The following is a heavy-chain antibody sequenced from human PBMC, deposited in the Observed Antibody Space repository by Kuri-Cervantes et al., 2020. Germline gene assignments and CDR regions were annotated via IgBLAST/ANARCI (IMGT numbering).Heavy chain of an antibody. CDR2: IYHSGST. J-gene: IGHJ4*02. Sequence: SETLSLTCTVSDGSISNYYWSWLRQPPGKGLEWIGSIYHSGSTYYNPSLKSRVTISVDTSKNQFSLKLSSVTAADTAVYYCAATIVGATAGFDYWGQETLVTVSS. CDR3: AATIVGATAGFDY. V-gene: IGHV4-59*01. CDR1: DGSISNYY. D-gene: IGHD1-26*01.